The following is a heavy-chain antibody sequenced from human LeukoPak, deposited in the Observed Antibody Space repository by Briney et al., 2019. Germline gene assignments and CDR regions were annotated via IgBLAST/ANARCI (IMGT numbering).Heavy chain of an antibody. CDR1: GFTFSSYE. V-gene: IGHV3-48*03. CDR2: ISSSGSTI. Sequence: QPGGSLRLSCAASGFTFSSYEMNWVRQAPGKGLEWVSYISSSGSTIYYADSVKGRFTISRDNAKNSLYLQMNSLRAEDTAVYYCAREVRTVTTFTTWFDPWGQGTLATVSS. D-gene: IGHD4-11*01. J-gene: IGHJ5*02. CDR3: AREVRTVTTFTTWFDP.